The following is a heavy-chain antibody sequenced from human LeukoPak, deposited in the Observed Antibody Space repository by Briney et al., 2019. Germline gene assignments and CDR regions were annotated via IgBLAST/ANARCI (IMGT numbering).Heavy chain of an antibody. V-gene: IGHV3-23*01. J-gene: IGHJ4*02. CDR2: VSGSGGST. D-gene: IGHD3-22*01. Sequence: GGSLRLSCAASGFTFSSYAMSWVRQAPGKGLEWVSAVSGSGGSTYYADSVKGRFTISRDNSKNTLYLQMNSLRAEDTAVYYCARTMIVSYYFDYWGQGTLVTVSS. CDR3: ARTMIVSYYFDY. CDR1: GFTFSSYA.